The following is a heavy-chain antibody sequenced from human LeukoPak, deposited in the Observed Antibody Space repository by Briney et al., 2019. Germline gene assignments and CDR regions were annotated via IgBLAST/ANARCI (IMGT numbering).Heavy chain of an antibody. Sequence: ASVKVSCKASGFTFSSSAVQWVRQARGQRLEWKGWIVGGSGNTNYAQKFQERVTITRDMSTSTAYMELSSLRSDDTAVYYCAVPSPRGYYYGMDVWGQGTTVTVSS. CDR3: AVPSPRGYYYGMDV. V-gene: IGHV1-58*01. CDR2: IVGGSGNT. CDR1: GFTFSSSA. D-gene: IGHD3-10*01. J-gene: IGHJ6*02.